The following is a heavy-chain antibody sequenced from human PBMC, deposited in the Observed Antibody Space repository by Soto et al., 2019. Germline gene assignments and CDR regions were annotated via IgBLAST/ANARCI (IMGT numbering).Heavy chain of an antibody. CDR3: ARAHAPTLPFDF. CDR1: GGSMRNVY. Sequence: SETLSLTCSVTGGSMRNVYWSWIRQPPGKGLEWIGFVFHSGNAKYNPSLQSRVSISIDTSKNQVSLSLESVTAADTAVYFCARAHAPTLPFDFWGQGTLVTVSS. CDR2: VFHSGNA. J-gene: IGHJ4*02. D-gene: IGHD2-2*01. V-gene: IGHV4-59*01.